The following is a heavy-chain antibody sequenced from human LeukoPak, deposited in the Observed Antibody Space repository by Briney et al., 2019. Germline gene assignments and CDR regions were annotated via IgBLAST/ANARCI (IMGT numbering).Heavy chain of an antibody. D-gene: IGHD3-3*01. CDR1: GFTFSSNV. Sequence: AGGSLRLSCAASGFTFSSNVMSWVRQAPGKALEWVSAISGSGDSTYYADSVKGRFTISRDNSKNTLYLQMNSLRAEDTAIYYCAKLSPTTLYDSRGWFDPWGQGTLVTVSS. CDR2: ISGSGDST. V-gene: IGHV3-23*01. CDR3: AKLSPTTLYDSRGWFDP. J-gene: IGHJ5*02.